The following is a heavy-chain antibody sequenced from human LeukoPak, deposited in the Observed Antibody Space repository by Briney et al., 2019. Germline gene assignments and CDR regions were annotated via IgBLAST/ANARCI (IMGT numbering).Heavy chain of an antibody. CDR1: GFTFSSYA. CDR3: AKVGWGCSGGSCYYFDY. V-gene: IGHV3-23*01. Sequence: GGSLGLSCAASGFTFSSYAMSWVRQAPGKGLEWVSAISGSGGSTYYAESVKGRFTISRDNSKNTLYLQMNSLRAEDTAIYYCAKVGWGCSGGSCYYFDYWGQGTLVTVSS. J-gene: IGHJ4*02. CDR2: ISGSGGST. D-gene: IGHD2-15*01.